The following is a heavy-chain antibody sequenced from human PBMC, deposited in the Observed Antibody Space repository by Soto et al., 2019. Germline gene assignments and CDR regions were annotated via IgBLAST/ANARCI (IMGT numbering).Heavy chain of an antibody. CDR3: ASHPRDSSGYWYYFDY. V-gene: IGHV3-21*01. J-gene: IGHJ4*02. CDR1: GFTFSSYS. CDR2: ISSSSSYI. D-gene: IGHD3-22*01. Sequence: EVQLVESGGGLVKPGGSLRLSCAASGFTFSSYSMNWVRQAPGKGLEWVSSISSSSSYIDYADSVKGRFTISGDNAKNSLDLQMNSLRAEDTAVYYCASHPRDSSGYWYYFDYWGQGTLVTVSS.